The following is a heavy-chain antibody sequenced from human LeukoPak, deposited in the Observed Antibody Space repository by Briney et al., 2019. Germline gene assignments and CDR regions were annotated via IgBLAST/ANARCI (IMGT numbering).Heavy chain of an antibody. D-gene: IGHD1-1*01. V-gene: IGHV3-74*01. CDR1: GFTFSSYW. Sequence: PGGSLRLSCVASGFTFSSYWMHWVRQDPRKGLVWVSRINGDGRNINYADSVRGRFTISRDNAKNTLYLQMNTLRVEDTAVYYCAREETGTTDAYYWGQGTLVTVSS. CDR3: AREETGTTDAYY. CDR2: INGDGRNI. J-gene: IGHJ4*02.